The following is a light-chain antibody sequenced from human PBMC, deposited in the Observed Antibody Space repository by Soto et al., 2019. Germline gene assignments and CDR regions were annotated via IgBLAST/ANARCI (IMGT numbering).Light chain of an antibody. CDR1: RSIGNY. J-gene: IGKJ1*01. Sequence: DSQMTQSPSSLSASVGDRVTITCRASRSIGNYLNWYQQKPESAPNLLIYLTSSLQSGVPSRFSGSGSGTDFTLTISSLQPEDVATYYCQKYNSAPRAFGQGTKVDIK. CDR2: LTS. V-gene: IGKV1-39*01. CDR3: QKYNSAPRA.